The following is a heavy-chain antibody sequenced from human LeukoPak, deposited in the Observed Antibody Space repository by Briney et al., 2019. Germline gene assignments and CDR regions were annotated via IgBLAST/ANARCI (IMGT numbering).Heavy chain of an antibody. CDR1: GYTFTGYY. Sequence: GASVKVSCKASGYTFTGYYMHWVRQAPGQGLEWMGWINPKIGGTDYAHKFQGRVTMTRDTSISTAYMELSGLRSDDSAIYYCVRDLFTPRDLWGQGTLVTVSS. J-gene: IGHJ5*02. D-gene: IGHD2-15*01. CDR2: INPKIGGT. V-gene: IGHV1-2*02. CDR3: VRDLFTPRDL.